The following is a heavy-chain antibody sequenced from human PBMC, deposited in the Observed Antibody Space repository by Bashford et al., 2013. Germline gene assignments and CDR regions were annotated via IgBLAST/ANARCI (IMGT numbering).Heavy chain of an antibody. J-gene: IGHJ3*02. Sequence: ASVKVSCKASGYTFTSYAMHWVRQAPGQRLEWMGWINAGNGNTKYSQKFQGRVTITRDTSASTAYMELSSLRSEDTAVYYCARDRLRFGENAFDIWAKGQWSPSL. CDR2: INAGNGNT. CDR1: GYTFTSYA. V-gene: IGHV1-3*01. CDR3: ARDRLRFGENAFDI. D-gene: IGHD5-12*01.